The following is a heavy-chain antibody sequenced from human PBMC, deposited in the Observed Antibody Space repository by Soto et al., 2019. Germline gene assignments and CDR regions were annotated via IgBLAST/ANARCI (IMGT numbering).Heavy chain of an antibody. CDR2: ITSSSSPI. CDR3: ARSSSGWAYFFDY. J-gene: IGHJ4*02. Sequence: EVQLVESGEGLVQPGGSLRLSCTASGFTFSSYSMNWVRQAPGKGLEWVSYITSSSSPIYYADSVKGRFTISRDNAKNSLSLQMNNLRTEDTAFYYCARSSSGWAYFFDYWGQGTLVTVSS. V-gene: IGHV3-48*01. CDR1: GFTFSSYS. D-gene: IGHD6-19*01.